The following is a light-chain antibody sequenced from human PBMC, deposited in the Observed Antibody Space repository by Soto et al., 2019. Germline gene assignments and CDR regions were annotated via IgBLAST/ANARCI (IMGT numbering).Light chain of an antibody. J-gene: IGLJ1*01. V-gene: IGLV2-14*01. CDR1: SSDVGGYNA. CDR3: GSYATGGAYV. Sequence: QSALTQPASVSGSPGQSITISCTGTSSDVGGYNAASWYQQHPDKAPKLMIYDVTNRPSGASNRFSGSKSGNTASLPISGVQAEDEADYYYGSYATGGAYVFGTGTKVTVL. CDR2: DVT.